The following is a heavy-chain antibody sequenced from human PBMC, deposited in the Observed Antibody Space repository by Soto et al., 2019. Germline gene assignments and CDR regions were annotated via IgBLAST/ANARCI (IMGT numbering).Heavy chain of an antibody. CDR1: GYTFTSYG. CDR2: ISAYNGNT. D-gene: IGHD6-13*01. Sequence: QVQLVQSGAEVKKPGASVKVSCKASGYTFTSYGISWVRQAPGQGLEWMGWISAYNGNTNYAQKLEGRVSLTTYTARSRDWMGLRSLRSDDTAVYYCAAGIAAAGTDYWGQGTLVTVSS. V-gene: IGHV1-18*01. J-gene: IGHJ4*02. CDR3: AAGIAAAGTDY.